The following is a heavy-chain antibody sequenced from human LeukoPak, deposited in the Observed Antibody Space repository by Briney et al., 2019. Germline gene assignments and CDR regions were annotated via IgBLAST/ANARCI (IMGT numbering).Heavy chain of an antibody. CDR3: ARDRGQWLIYSDY. J-gene: IGHJ4*02. CDR2: ISYDANDK. V-gene: IGHV3-30-3*01. CDR1: GFTFSSYA. Sequence: GGSLRLSCAASGFTFSSYAMHWVRQAPGKGLEWVAVISYDANDKYYADSVKGRFTISRDNSKNTLYLQMNSLRAEDTAVYYCARDRGQWLIYSDYWGQGTLVTVSS. D-gene: IGHD6-19*01.